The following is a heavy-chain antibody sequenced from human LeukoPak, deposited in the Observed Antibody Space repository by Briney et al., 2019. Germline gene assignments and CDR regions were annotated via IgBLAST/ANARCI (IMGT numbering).Heavy chain of an antibody. J-gene: IGHJ4*02. CDR1: GFSFRRHG. V-gene: IGHV3-30*18. CDR3: AKYKGQMSTNILDY. CDR2: ISYDGNHN. Sequence: PGGSLRLSCAASGFSFRRHGMHWVRQAPGKGLEWVAVISYDGNHNYYADSVKGRFTISRDNSKNTLYLQMNSLRSEDTSVYYSAKYKGQMSTNILDYWGQSTLVTVPS. D-gene: IGHD5-24*01.